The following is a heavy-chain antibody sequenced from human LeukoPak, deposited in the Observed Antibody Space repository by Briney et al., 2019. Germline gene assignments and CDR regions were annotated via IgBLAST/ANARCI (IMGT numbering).Heavy chain of an antibody. V-gene: IGHV4-39*01. Sequence: SETLSLTCTVSGGSISSSSYYWGWIRQPPEKGLEWIGSIYYSGSTYYNPSLKSRVTISVDTSKNQFSLKLSSVTAADTAVYYCARHYDFWSGYLNWFDPWGQGTLVTVSS. CDR1: GGSISSSSYY. D-gene: IGHD3-3*01. J-gene: IGHJ5*02. CDR3: ARHYDFWSGYLNWFDP. CDR2: IYYSGST.